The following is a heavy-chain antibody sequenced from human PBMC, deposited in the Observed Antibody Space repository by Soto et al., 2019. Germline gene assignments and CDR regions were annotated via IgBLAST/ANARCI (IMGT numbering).Heavy chain of an antibody. CDR3: ARSQGSSTSLAIYYYYYYGMDG. D-gene: IGHD2-2*01. CDR1: GGTFSSSA. CDR2: IITISGTA. Sequence: QVQLVQSGAEVKKPGSSVKVSCKASGGTFSSSAISWVRQAPGQGLEGMGGIITISGTANYAQKFQGRVTITADESTSTAYMELSSLRSEDTAVYYCARSQGSSTSLAIYYYYYYGMDGWGQGTTVTVSS. V-gene: IGHV1-69*01. J-gene: IGHJ6*02.